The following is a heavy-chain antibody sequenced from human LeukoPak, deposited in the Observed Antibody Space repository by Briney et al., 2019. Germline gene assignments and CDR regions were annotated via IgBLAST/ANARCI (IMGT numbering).Heavy chain of an antibody. CDR1: GFTFSSYG. J-gene: IGHJ4*02. V-gene: IGHV3-33*01. D-gene: IGHD3-9*01. Sequence: GGSLRLSCAASGFTFSSYGMHWVRQAPGKGLAWVALIWYDGSNKYYADSVEGRFTISRDNSKNTLYLQMNSLRAEDTAVYYCARGLRYFDSLLHYFDYWGQGTLVTVSS. CDR3: ARGLRYFDSLLHYFDY. CDR2: IWYDGSNK.